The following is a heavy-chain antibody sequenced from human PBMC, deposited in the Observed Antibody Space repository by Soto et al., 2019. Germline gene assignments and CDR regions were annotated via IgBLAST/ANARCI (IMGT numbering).Heavy chain of an antibody. CDR2: ISPSSSFL. V-gene: IGHV3-21*06. CDR3: ARVGTDYGSGSPYYSDY. CDR1: GFTFSSYS. D-gene: IGHD3-10*01. Sequence: PGGSLRLSCAASGFTFSSYSMNWVRQAPGRGLEWVSSISPSSSFLSYADSVKGRFTISRDNAKSSVHLQMNSLRAEDTAVYFCARVGTDYGSGSPYYSDYWGQGTLVTVSS. J-gene: IGHJ4*02.